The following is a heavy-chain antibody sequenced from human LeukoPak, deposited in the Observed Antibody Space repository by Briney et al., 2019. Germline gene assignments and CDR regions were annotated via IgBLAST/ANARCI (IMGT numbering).Heavy chain of an antibody. J-gene: IGHJ4*02. CDR3: ARGGYNFADPQYYFDY. Sequence: ASVKVSCKASGGTFSSYAISWVRQAPGQGLEWMGRIIPILGIANYAQKFQGRVTITADKSTSTAYMELSSLRSEDTAVYYCARGGYNFADPQYYFDYWGQGTLVSVSS. D-gene: IGHD5-24*01. V-gene: IGHV1-69*04. CDR2: IIPILGIA. CDR1: GGTFSSYA.